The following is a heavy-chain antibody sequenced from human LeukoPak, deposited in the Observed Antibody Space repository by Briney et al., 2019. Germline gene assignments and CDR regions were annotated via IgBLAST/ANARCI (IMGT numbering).Heavy chain of an antibody. J-gene: IGHJ5*02. D-gene: IGHD2-8*01. CDR2: IYYSGST. CDR1: GGSMSSYY. V-gene: IGHV4-59*01. Sequence: PSETLSLTCTVSGGSMSSYYWSWIRQPPGKGLEWIGYIYYSGSTNYNPSLKSRVTISVDTSKNQFSLKLSSVTAADTDVYYCARSYCTNGVCYRGFDPWSQGTLVTVSS. CDR3: ARSYCTNGVCYRGFDP.